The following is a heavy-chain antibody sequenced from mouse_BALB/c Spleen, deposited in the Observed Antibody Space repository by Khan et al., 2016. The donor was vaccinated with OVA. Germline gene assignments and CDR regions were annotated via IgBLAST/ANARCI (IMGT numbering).Heavy chain of an antibody. CDR2: INTYTGEP. V-gene: IGHV9-3-1*01. CDR1: GYTFTDYV. CDR3: TRFHGGY. J-gene: IGHJ2*01. Sequence: QIQLVQSGPELKKPGETVKISCKASGYTFTDYVMNWVKQSQGKGLKWMGWINTYTGEPTYADDFKGRFAFSLETSASTAYLQINSLKNEDTATDFWTRFHGGYWGQGTTLTVSA.